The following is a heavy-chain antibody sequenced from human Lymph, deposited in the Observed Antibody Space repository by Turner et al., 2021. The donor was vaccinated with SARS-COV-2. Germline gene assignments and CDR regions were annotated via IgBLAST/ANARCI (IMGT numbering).Heavy chain of an antibody. V-gene: IGHV4-59*13. CDR1: GGSISSYF. D-gene: IGHD4-17*01. Sequence: QVQLQELGTGLVKPSEPLSLTCTVAGGSISSYFWSWTRQLPGNGLEWIAYIYYNGSTNYNPSLKSRVTISVDTSKNQFALRLSSVTAADTAVYYCARDRTSYGDYWAGYYYGMDVWGQGTTVTVSS. J-gene: IGHJ6*02. CDR3: ARDRTSYGDYWAGYYYGMDV. CDR2: IYYNGST.